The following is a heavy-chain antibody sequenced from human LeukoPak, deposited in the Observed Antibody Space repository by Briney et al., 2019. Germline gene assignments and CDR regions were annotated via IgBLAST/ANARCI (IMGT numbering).Heavy chain of an antibody. J-gene: IGHJ4*02. V-gene: IGHV3-23*01. D-gene: IGHD6-13*01. Sequence: GGSLRLSCAASGFTFSSYAMSWVRQAPGKGLEWVSAISGSGGSTYYADSVKGRFTISRDNSKNTLYLQMNSLRAEDTAVYYCARGRISSWYLMDYWGQGTLVTVSS. CDR3: ARGRISSWYLMDY. CDR1: GFTFSSYA. CDR2: ISGSGGST.